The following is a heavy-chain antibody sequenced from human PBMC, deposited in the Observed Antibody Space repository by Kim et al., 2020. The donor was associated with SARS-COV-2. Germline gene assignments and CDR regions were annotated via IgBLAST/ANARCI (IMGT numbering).Heavy chain of an antibody. CDR3: ARDNDIYGMDV. D-gene: IGHD3-22*01. CDR2: GT. J-gene: IGHJ6*02. Sequence: GTNYAQKFQGRVTITRDTSISTAYMELRRLRSADTAVYYCARDNDIYGMDVWGQGTTVTVSS. V-gene: IGHV1-2*02.